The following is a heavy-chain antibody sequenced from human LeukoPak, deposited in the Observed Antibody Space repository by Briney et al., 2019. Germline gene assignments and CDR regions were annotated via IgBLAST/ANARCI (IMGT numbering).Heavy chain of an antibody. CDR2: IYYSGSI. V-gene: IGHV4-59*08. Sequence: PSETLSLTCTVSGGSISSYYWSWIRQPPGKGLEWIGNIYYSGSINYNPSLKSRITISVDTSKNQFSLKLSSVTAADTAVYYCARHKKGHSYDYWGQGTLVTVSS. CDR3: ARHKKGHSYDY. D-gene: IGHD5-18*01. CDR1: GGSISSYY. J-gene: IGHJ4*02.